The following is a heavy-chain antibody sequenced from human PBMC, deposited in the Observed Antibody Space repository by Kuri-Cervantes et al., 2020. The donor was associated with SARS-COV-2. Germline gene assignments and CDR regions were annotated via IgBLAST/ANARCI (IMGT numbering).Heavy chain of an antibody. CDR2: ISSSSSYI. D-gene: IGHD3-10*01. CDR1: GFTFSSDS. V-gene: IGHV3-21*01. J-gene: IGHJ3*02. CDR3: ARDRPSNYYGSGSSLNAFDI. Sequence: GESLKISCAASGFTFSSDSMNWVRQAPGKGLEWVSSISSSSSYIYYADSVKGRFTISRDNAKNSLYLQMNSLRAEDTAVYYCARDRPSNYYGSGSSLNAFDIWGQGTMVTVSS.